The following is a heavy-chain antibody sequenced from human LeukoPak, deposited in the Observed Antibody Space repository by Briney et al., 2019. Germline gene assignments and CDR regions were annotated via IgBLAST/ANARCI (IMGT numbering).Heavy chain of an antibody. CDR2: IRYDGSNK. D-gene: IGHD2-2*01. CDR1: GFTFSSYV. V-gene: IGHV3-30*02. Sequence: PGGSLRLSCAASGFTFSSYVMHWVRQAPGKGLEWVAFIRYDGSNKYYADSVKGRFTISRDNSKNTLYLQMNSLRAEDTAVYYCAKVYGDIVVVPAASFDYWGQGTLVTVSS. CDR3: AKVYGDIVVVPAASFDY. J-gene: IGHJ4*02.